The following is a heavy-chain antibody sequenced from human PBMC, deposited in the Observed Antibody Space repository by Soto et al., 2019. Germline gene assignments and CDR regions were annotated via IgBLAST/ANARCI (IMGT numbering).Heavy chain of an antibody. Sequence: PSETLSLTCFVSGGSISSYYWSWIRQPPGKGLEWIGYIYYSGSTNYNPSLKSRVTISVDTSKNQFSLKLSSVTAADTAVYYCARARFDYYDSSGGLDDAFDIWGQGTRGTVS. CDR3: ARARFDYYDSSGGLDDAFDI. CDR2: IYYSGST. J-gene: IGHJ3*02. V-gene: IGHV4-59*01. D-gene: IGHD3-22*01. CDR1: GGSISSYY.